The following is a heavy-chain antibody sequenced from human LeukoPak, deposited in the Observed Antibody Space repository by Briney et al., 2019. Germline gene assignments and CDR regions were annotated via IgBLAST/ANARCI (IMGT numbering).Heavy chain of an antibody. CDR3: AREQQLATSWFDP. CDR2: IIPIFGTA. D-gene: IGHD6-13*01. V-gene: IGHV1-69*06. J-gene: IGHJ5*02. Sequence: SVKVSCKASGYTFTGYYMHWVRQAPGQGLEWMGGIIPIFGTANYAQKFQGRVTITADKSTSTAYMELSSLRSEDTAVYYCAREQQLATSWFDPWGQGTLVTVSS. CDR1: GYTFTGYY.